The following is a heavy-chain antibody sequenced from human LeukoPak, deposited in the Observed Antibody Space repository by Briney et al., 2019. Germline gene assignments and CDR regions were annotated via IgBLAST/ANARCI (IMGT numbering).Heavy chain of an antibody. J-gene: IGHJ4*02. Sequence: GGSLRLSCAASGFTFSSYWVSWVRQAPGKGLEWVANIKQDGSEKYYVDSVKGRFTISRDNAKNSLYLQMNSLRAEDTAVYYCASRGAFEWSPFDYWGQGTLVTVSS. CDR1: GFTFSSYW. CDR2: IKQDGSEK. D-gene: IGHD3-9*01. V-gene: IGHV3-7*01. CDR3: ASRGAFEWSPFDY.